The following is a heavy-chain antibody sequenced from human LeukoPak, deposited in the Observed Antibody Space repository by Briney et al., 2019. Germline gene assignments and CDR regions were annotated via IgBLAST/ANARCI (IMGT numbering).Heavy chain of an antibody. J-gene: IGHJ6*03. CDR2: TYYRSKWYN. CDR1: GDSVSNNIAA. Sequence: SQTLSLTCAISGDSVSNNIAAWNWIRQSPSRGLEWLGRTYYRSKWYNDYAASVKSRITINPDTSKNQFSLQVNSVTPEDTAVYYCARDAVRGVSRILGGMDVWGKGTTVTISS. D-gene: IGHD3-10*01. V-gene: IGHV6-1*01. CDR3: ARDAVRGVSRILGGMDV.